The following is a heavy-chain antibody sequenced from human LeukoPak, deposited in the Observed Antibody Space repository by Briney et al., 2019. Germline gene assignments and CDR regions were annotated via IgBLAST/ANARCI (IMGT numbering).Heavy chain of an antibody. CDR1: AFTFSNYE. V-gene: IGHV3-53*01. CDR3: ARIYSGSYSDY. D-gene: IGHD1-26*01. J-gene: IGHJ4*02. Sequence: PGGSLRLSCAASAFTFSNYEMNWVRQAPRKGLEWVSVIYSGGSTYYADSVKGRFTISRDNSKNTLYLQMNSLRAEDTAVYYCARIYSGSYSDYWGQGTLVTVSS. CDR2: IYSGGST.